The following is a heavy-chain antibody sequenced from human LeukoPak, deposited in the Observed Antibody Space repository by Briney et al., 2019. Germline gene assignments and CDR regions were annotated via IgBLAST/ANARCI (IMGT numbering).Heavy chain of an antibody. CDR2: IDKKDKGYATAT. J-gene: IGHJ5*02. Sequence: GGSLRLSCAASGFTFSGSAIHWVRQSSGKGLEWVGQIDKKDKGYATATAYAASVKGRFSISRDDSINTAYLQMKSLKTEDTALYYCTRDSGTYNWFDPWGQGTLVTVSS. CDR3: TRDSGTYNWFDP. V-gene: IGHV3-73*01. D-gene: IGHD1-26*01. CDR1: GFTFSGSA.